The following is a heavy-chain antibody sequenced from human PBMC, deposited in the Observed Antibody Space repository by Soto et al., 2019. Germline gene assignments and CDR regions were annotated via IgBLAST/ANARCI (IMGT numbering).Heavy chain of an antibody. CDR2: IIPILGIA. Sequence: QVQLVQSGAAVKKPGSSVKVSCKASGGTFSIYTISLVRQAPGQGLEWLGRIIPILGIANYAQKFQGRVTITAVKSTSTSYMELRSRRSEDTAVYYCARDQAMVWGQGTLVTFSS. V-gene: IGHV1-69*08. CDR3: ARDQAMV. J-gene: IGHJ4*02. D-gene: IGHD5-18*01. CDR1: GGTFSIYT.